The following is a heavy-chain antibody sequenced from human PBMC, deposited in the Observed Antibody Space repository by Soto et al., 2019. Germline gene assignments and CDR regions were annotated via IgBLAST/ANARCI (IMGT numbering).Heavy chain of an antibody. Sequence: APAKASSKAPGYSITNYSLASVQRAPGQGLEWMGWISAYSGDTNYAQKFQGRVTMTRDTSTTTAYLELRSLRSDDTAVYYCARAKTMRFLAPAYGGQGTLVTVSS. J-gene: IGHJ4*02. CDR1: GYSITNYS. V-gene: IGHV1-18*01. CDR3: ARAKTMRFLAPAY. CDR2: ISAYSGDT.